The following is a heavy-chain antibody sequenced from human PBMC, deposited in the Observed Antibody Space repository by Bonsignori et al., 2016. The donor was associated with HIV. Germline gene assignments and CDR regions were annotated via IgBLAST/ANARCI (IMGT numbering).Heavy chain of an antibody. Sequence: ASVKVSCKASGYTFTSYDINWVRQATGQGLEWLGWMNPNTGNTGYAQKFQGRVTMTRNTSISTAYMELSSLRSEDTAVYYCARVRYCSSISCHASYYYYMDVWGKGTTVTVSS. V-gene: IGHV1-8*01. CDR1: GYTFTSYD. CDR3: ARVRYCSSISCHASYYYYMDV. J-gene: IGHJ6*03. D-gene: IGHD2-2*01. CDR2: MNPNTGNT.